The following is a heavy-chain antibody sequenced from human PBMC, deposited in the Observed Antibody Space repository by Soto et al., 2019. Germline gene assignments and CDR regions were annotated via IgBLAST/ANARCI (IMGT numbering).Heavy chain of an antibody. V-gene: IGHV1-69*04. J-gene: IGHJ5*02. D-gene: IGHD6-6*01. Sequence: SVKVSCKASGYIFTDYYMHWVRQAPGQGLEWMGRIIPILGIANYAQKFQGRVTITADKSTSTAYMELSSLRSEDTAVYYCARDSRSSSSPWFDPWGQGTLVTVSS. CDR1: GYIFTDYY. CDR3: ARDSRSSSSPWFDP. CDR2: IIPILGIA.